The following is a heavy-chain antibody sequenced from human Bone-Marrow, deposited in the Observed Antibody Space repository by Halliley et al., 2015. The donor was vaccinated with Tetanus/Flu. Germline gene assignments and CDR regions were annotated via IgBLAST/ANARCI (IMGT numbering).Heavy chain of an antibody. J-gene: IGHJ4*02. D-gene: IGHD3-16*02. Sequence: EWMGIIYPGVSVTKYSPSFRGQVTISADKSIPPAYLQWSSLKASDSAMFYCVRGLSPYYFDYWGQGTLLTVSS. CDR2: IYPGVSVT. V-gene: IGHV5-51*01. CDR3: VRGLSPYYFDY.